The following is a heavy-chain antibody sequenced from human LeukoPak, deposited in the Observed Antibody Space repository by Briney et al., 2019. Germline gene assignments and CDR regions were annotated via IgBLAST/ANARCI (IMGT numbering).Heavy chain of an antibody. CDR3: AREGLTGSTNWFDS. V-gene: IGHV3-33*08. Sequence: QAGGSLRLSCAASGFTFSSYGMHWVRQAPGKGLEWVAVIWDDGGTKYYSDSVKGRFTISRDNSKSTLYLEMNSLRVEDTAVYYCAREGLTGSTNWFDSWGQGTLATVSS. CDR2: IWDDGGTK. D-gene: IGHD1-7*01. J-gene: IGHJ5*01. CDR1: GFTFSSYG.